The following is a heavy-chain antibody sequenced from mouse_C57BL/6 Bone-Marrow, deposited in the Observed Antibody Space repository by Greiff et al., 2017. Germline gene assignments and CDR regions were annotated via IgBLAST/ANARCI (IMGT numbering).Heavy chain of an antibody. CDR3: ARERSSHADLSCCAY. CDR1: GYTFTSYT. J-gene: IGHJ3*01. Sequence: QVQLQQSGAELARPGASVKMSCKASGYTFTSYTMHWVKQRPGQGLEWIGYINPCNGYTKYTQKFKDKTTLTADKSSSTAYMQLSSLTSEDSAVYYCARERSSHADLSCCAYGGQGTLGTVS. CDR2: INPCNGYT. V-gene: IGHV1-4*01.